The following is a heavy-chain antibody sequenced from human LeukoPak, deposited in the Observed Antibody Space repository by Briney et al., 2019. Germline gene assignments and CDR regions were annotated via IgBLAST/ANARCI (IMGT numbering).Heavy chain of an antibody. CDR3: AREPLGDSSGYYIYGMDV. J-gene: IGHJ6*02. CDR1: GYTFTSYY. V-gene: IGHV1-46*01. CDR2: INPSGGST. D-gene: IGHD3-22*01. Sequence: GASVKVSCKASGYTFTSYYMHWVRQAPGQGLEWMGIINPSGGSTSYAQKFQGRVTMTRDTSTSTVYMELSSPRSEDTAVYYCAREPLGDSSGYYIYGMDVWGQGTTVTVSS.